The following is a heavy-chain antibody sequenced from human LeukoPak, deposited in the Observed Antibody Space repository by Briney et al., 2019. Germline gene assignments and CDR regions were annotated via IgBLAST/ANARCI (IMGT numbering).Heavy chain of an antibody. CDR2: ISGSGGIT. Sequence: QSGGSLRLSCAASGSTFSSYAMSRARQAPGKGPQWVSAISGSGGITYYADSVKGRFAISRDNSKNTLYLQMNSLRAEDTALYYCAKGGYCSGGSCYPMDVWGQGTTVTVSS. J-gene: IGHJ6*02. CDR1: GSTFSSYA. D-gene: IGHD2-15*01. CDR3: AKGGYCSGGSCYPMDV. V-gene: IGHV3-23*01.